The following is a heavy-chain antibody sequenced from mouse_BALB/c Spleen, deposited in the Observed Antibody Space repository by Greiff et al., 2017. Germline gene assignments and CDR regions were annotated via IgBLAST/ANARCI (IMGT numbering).Heavy chain of an antibody. V-gene: IGHV2-2*02. CDR1: GFSLTSYG. D-gene: IGHD2-3*01. J-gene: IGHJ2*01. Sequence: VKLMESGPGLVQPSQSLSITCTVSGFSLTSYGVHWVRQSPGKGLEWLGVIWSGGSTDYNAAFISRLSISKDNSKSQVFFKMNSLQANDTAIYYCARVYDGYYIDYWGQGTTLTVSS. CDR3: ARVYDGYYIDY. CDR2: IWSGGST.